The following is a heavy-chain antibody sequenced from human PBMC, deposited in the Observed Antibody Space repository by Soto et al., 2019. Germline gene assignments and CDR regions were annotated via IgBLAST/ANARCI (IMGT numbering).Heavy chain of an antibody. D-gene: IGHD2-2*01. Sequence: SETLSLTCTVSGGSISSYYWSWIRQPPGKGLEWTGYIYYSGSTNYNPSLKSGVTISVDTSKNQFSLKLSSVTAADTAVYYCARLYCSSTICYAHFDYWGQGTLVTVSS. CDR1: GGSISSYY. V-gene: IGHV4-59*08. J-gene: IGHJ4*02. CDR3: ARLYCSSTICYAHFDY. CDR2: IYYSGST.